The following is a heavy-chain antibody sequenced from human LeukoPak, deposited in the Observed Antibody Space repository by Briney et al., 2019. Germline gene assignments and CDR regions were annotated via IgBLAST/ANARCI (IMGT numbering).Heavy chain of an antibody. CDR2: IYHSGST. J-gene: IGHJ6*02. CDR1: GGSISSGGYY. D-gene: IGHD4-17*01. V-gene: IGHV4-30-2*02. CDR3: ARLVGSTTVTNYYYYGMDV. Sequence: SETLSLTCTVSGGSISSGGYYWSWIRQPPGKGLEWIGYIYHSGSTYYNPSLKSRVTISVDRSKNQFSLRLSSVTAADTAVYYCARLVGSTTVTNYYYYGMDVWGQGTTVTVSS.